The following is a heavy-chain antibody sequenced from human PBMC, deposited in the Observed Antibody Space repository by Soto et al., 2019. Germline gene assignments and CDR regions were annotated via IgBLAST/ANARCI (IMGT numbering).Heavy chain of an antibody. CDR3: ARHEGTFDP. CDR2: IYYSGST. Sequence: QVQLQESGPGLVRPSETLSLTCTVSGGSISSSYWSWVRQPPGKGLEWIGYIYYSGSTNYNPSLKSRVSISLDTSKNQFSLTLSSVTAADTAVYYCARHEGTFDPWGQGTLVTVSS. V-gene: IGHV4-59*08. J-gene: IGHJ5*02. D-gene: IGHD1-1*01. CDR1: GGSISSSY.